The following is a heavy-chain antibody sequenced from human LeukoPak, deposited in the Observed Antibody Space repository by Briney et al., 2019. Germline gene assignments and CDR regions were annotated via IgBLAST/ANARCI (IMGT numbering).Heavy chain of an antibody. Sequence: SETLSLTCAVHGGSFSGYYWTWIRQPPGKGLESIEYIYYSGSTNYNPSLKSRLTISVDTSKNQFSLKLSSVTAADTAVYYCARGKTYFDLWGRGTLVTVSS. V-gene: IGHV4-59*01. CDR3: ARGKTYFDL. CDR1: GGSFSGYY. J-gene: IGHJ2*01. CDR2: IYYSGST.